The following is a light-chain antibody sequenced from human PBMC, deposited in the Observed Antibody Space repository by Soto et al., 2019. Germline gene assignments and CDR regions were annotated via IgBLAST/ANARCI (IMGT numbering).Light chain of an antibody. CDR2: WAS. V-gene: IGKV4-1*01. J-gene: IGKJ1*01. CDR1: QSVLYSSNNKNY. Sequence: DIVMTQSPDSLAVSLGERATINCKSSQSVLYSSNNKNYLAWYQQEPGQPPKLLIYWASTRESGVPDRFSGSGSGTDFTLTISSLQAEDVAGYYCQQYYSTPWTFGQGTKVEIK. CDR3: QQYYSTPWT.